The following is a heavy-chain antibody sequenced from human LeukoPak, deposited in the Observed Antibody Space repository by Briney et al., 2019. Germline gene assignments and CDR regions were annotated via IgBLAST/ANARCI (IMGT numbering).Heavy chain of an antibody. D-gene: IGHD1-26*01. Sequence: SVKVSCKASGGTFSSYAISWVRQAPGQGLEWMGGIIPIFGTANYAQKFQGRVTITTDESTSTAYMELSSLRSEDTAVYYCATGVGATPYFDYWGQGTLVTVSS. CDR3: ATGVGATPYFDY. V-gene: IGHV1-69*05. J-gene: IGHJ4*02. CDR1: GGTFSSYA. CDR2: IIPIFGTA.